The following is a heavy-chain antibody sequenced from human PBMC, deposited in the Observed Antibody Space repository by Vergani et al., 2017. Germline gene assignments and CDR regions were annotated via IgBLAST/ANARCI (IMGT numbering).Heavy chain of an antibody. V-gene: IGHV2-5*02. Sequence: QITLKESGPTLVKPTQTLTLTCTFSGFSLSTSGVGVGWIRQPPGKALEWLALIYWDDDKRYSPSLKSRLTITKDTSKNQVVLTMTNMDPVDTATYYCAHXLGYGSGHYYYYYGMDVWGQGTTVTVSS. CDR2: IYWDDDK. J-gene: IGHJ6*02. CDR3: AHXLGYGSGHYYYYYGMDV. D-gene: IGHD3-10*01. CDR1: GFSLSTSGVG.